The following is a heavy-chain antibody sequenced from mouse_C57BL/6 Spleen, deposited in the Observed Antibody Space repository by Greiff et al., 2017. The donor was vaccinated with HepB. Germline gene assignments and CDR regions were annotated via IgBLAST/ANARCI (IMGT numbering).Heavy chain of an antibody. J-gene: IGHJ1*03. Sequence: VQLQQSGPELVKPGASVKISCKASGYTFTDYYMNWVKQSHGKSLEWIGDINPNNGGTSYNQKFKGKATLTVDKSSSTAYMELRSLTSEDSAVYYCARGGYYGSSPHWYFDVWGTGTTVTVSS. V-gene: IGHV1-26*01. CDR1: GYTFTDYY. CDR3: ARGGYYGSSPHWYFDV. D-gene: IGHD1-1*01. CDR2: INPNNGGT.